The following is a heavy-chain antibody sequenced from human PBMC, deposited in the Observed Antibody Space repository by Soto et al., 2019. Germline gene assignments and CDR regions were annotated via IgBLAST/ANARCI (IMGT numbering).Heavy chain of an antibody. Sequence: GASVKVSCKAPADTFTGYYMHWVRQAPGQGLEWMGWINPNSGGTNYAQKFQGRVTMTRDTSISTAYMELSRLRSDDTAVYYCARARWNYGGGVNWFDPWGQGTLVTVSS. CDR3: ARARWNYGGGVNWFDP. D-gene: IGHD1-7*01. CDR1: ADTFTGYY. V-gene: IGHV1-2*02. J-gene: IGHJ5*02. CDR2: INPNSGGT.